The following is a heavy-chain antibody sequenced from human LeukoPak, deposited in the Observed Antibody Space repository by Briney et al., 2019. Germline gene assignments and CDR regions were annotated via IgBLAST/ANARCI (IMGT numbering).Heavy chain of an antibody. CDR1: GFTFSSYS. CDR3: ARDSSREPYYDSSGYPDY. D-gene: IGHD3-22*01. J-gene: IGHJ4*02. CDR2: ISSSSSYI. Sequence: GGSLRLSCAASGFTFSSYSMNWVRQAPGKGLEWVSSISSSSSYIYYADSVKGRFTISRDNAKNSLYLQMNSLRAEDTAVYYCARDSSREPYYDSSGYPDYWGQGTLVTVSS. V-gene: IGHV3-21*01.